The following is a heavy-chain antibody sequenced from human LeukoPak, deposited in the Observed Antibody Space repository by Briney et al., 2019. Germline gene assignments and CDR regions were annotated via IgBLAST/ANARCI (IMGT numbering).Heavy chain of an antibody. CDR2: IYYSGST. D-gene: IGHD3-22*01. V-gene: IGHV4-59*01. CDR1: SGSISSYY. J-gene: IGHJ4*02. CDR3: ARDTYYYDSSGYRPFDY. Sequence: SETLSLTCTVSSGSISSYYWSWIRQPPGKGLEWIGYIYYSGSTNYNPSLKSRVTISVDTSKNQFSLKLSSVTAADTAVYYCARDTYYYDSSGYRPFDYWGQGTLVTVSS.